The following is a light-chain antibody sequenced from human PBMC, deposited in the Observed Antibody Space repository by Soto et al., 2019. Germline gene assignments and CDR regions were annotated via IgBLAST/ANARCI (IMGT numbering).Light chain of an antibody. CDR1: QSISSW. V-gene: IGKV1-5*01. CDR2: DAS. J-gene: IGKJ1*01. CDR3: QQYHSYWS. Sequence: DIQMTQSPSTLSASVGDRVTITCRASQSISSWLAWYQQKPGKAPKLLIYDASSLESGVPSRFSGSGSVTEFTLTNSSLQPDDFAAYYCQQYHSYWSFGQGTKGEIK.